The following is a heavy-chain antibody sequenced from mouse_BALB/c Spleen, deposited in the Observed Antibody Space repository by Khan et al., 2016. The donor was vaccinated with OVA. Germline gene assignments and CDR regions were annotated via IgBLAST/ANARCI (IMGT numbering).Heavy chain of an antibody. Sequence: EVQLQQSGPELVKPGASVKISCKASGYSFTGYFMNWVMQSHGKSLEWIGRINPHIGETFYNQKFKGKATLTVDESSSTAHMELRSLASEDSAVYYCASKNGSDFDYWGQGTTLTVSS. CDR2: INPHIGET. D-gene: IGHD1-1*01. J-gene: IGHJ2*01. CDR1: GYSFTGYF. V-gene: IGHV1-20*02. CDR3: ASKNGSDFDY.